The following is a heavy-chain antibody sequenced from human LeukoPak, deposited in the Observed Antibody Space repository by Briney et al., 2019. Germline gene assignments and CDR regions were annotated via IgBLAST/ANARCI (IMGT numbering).Heavy chain of an antibody. J-gene: IGHJ6*02. V-gene: IGHV1-69*04. CDR3: ARDGLSSTAVYYYYGMDV. D-gene: IGHD6-13*01. CDR1: GGTFSSYA. CDR2: IIPILGIA. Sequence: SVKVSCKASGGTFSSYAISWVRQAPGQGLEWMGRIIPILGIANYAQKFQGRVTITADKSTSTAYMELSSLRSEDTAVYYCARDGLSSTAVYYYYGMDVWGQGTTVTVSS.